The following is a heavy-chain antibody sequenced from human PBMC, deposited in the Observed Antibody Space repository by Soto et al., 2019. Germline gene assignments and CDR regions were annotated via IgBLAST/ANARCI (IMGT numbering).Heavy chain of an antibody. J-gene: IGHJ4*02. CDR1: GFSLSTSGVG. D-gene: IGHD1-20*01. CDR3: AHSRYKWHGGYFDY. CDR2: IYWDDDK. V-gene: IGHV2-5*02. Sequence: QITLKESGPTLVKPTQTLTLTCTFSGFSLSTSGVGVGWIRQPPGKALEWLALIYWDDDKRYSPSLKSRLTVTTDTSKNQVVLTMTNMDPVDTATYYCAHSRYKWHGGYFDYWGQGTLVTVSS.